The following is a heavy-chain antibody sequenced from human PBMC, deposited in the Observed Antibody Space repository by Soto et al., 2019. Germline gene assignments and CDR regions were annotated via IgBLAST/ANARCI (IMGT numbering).Heavy chain of an antibody. D-gene: IGHD3-3*01. CDR3: AKDYVLEWLRYYYGMDV. CDR2: ISYDGSNK. Sequence: SLRLSCAASGFTFSSYAMHWVRQAPGKGLEWVAVISYDGSNKYYADSVKGRFTISRDNSKNTLYLQMNSLRAEDTAVYYCAKDYVLEWLRYYYGMDVWGQGTTVTVSS. V-gene: IGHV3-30-3*01. CDR1: GFTFSSYA. J-gene: IGHJ6*02.